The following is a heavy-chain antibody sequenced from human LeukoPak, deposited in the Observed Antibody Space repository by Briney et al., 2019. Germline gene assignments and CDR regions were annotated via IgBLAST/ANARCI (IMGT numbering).Heavy chain of an antibody. Sequence: KPSETLSLTCTVSGGSISSYYWSWIRQPPGKGLEWIGYIYYSGSTNYNPSLKSRVTISVDTSKNQFSLKLSSVTAADTAVYYCARGASGKGGATFYFDYWGQGTLVTVSS. CDR1: GGSISSYY. CDR2: IYYSGST. CDR3: ARGASGKGGATFYFDY. J-gene: IGHJ4*02. D-gene: IGHD1-26*01. V-gene: IGHV4-59*01.